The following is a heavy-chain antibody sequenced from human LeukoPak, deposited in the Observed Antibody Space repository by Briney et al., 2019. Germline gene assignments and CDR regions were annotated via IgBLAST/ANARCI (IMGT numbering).Heavy chain of an antibody. V-gene: IGHV5-51*01. CDR2: IYPGDSDT. Sequence: GESLKISCQGSGYNFTNYWIGWVRQMPGKGLEWMGIIYPGDSDTRYSPSFQGQVTISADRSISTAYLQWSSLKASDTAMYYCARPGLNYYFGMDVWGQGTTVTVAS. CDR1: GYNFTNYW. CDR3: ARPGLNYYFGMDV. J-gene: IGHJ6*02.